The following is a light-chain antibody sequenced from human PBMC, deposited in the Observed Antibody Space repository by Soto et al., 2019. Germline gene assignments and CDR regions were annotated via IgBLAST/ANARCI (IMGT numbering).Light chain of an antibody. J-gene: IGKJ2*02. CDR1: QSVSNY. V-gene: IGKV3-20*01. CDR2: GAS. Sequence: EIVLTQSPGTLSLSPGERATLSCRASQSVSNYLAWYQQKPGQAPRLLLYGASSRATGIPDRFSGSGSGTDFTPAITRLEPEDFAVYYCQQYGTSPRTFGQGTKLEIK. CDR3: QQYGTSPRT.